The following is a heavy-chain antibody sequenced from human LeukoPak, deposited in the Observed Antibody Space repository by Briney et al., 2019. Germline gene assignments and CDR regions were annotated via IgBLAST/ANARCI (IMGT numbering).Heavy chain of an antibody. Sequence: GGSLRLSCTASGFTFGDYGMRWVRQAPGKWRELVGFIISKGYSETTEYAASVKGRFTISRDGSKSIVYLQLRSLTTEDITVYYCTRDDKLIDYWGQGTLVTVSS. V-gene: IGHV3-49*04. CDR2: IISKGYSETT. D-gene: IGHD3-16*01. CDR1: GFTFGDYG. CDR3: TRDDKLIDY. J-gene: IGHJ4*02.